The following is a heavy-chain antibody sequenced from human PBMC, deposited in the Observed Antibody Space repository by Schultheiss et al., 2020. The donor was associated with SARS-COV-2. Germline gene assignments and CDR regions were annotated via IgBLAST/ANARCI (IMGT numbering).Heavy chain of an antibody. Sequence: SQTLSLTCTVSGGSISSGGYYWSWIRQHPGKGLEWIGYIYYSGSTNYNPSLKSRVTISVDTSKKQFSLKLSSVTAADTAVYYCARAISGSFDYFDYWGQGTLVTVSS. V-gene: IGHV4-61*08. J-gene: IGHJ4*02. D-gene: IGHD1-26*01. CDR3: ARAISGSFDYFDY. CDR1: GGSISSGGYY. CDR2: IYYSGST.